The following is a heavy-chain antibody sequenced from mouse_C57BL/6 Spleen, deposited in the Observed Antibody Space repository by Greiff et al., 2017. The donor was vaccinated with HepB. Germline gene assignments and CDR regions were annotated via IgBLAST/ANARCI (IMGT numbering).Heavy chain of an antibody. CDR1: GFNIKDDY. J-gene: IGHJ2*01. V-gene: IGHV14-4*01. CDR2: IDPENGDT. Sequence: EVQGVESGAELVRPGASVKLSCTASGFNIKDDYMHWVKQRPEQGLEWIGWIDPENGDTEYASKFQGKATITADTSSNTAYLQLSSLTSEDTAVYYCTTSSFYYFDYWGQGTTLTVSS. CDR3: TTSSFYYFDY.